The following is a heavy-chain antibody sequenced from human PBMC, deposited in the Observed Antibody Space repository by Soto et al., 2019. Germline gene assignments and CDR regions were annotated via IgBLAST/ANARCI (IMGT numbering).Heavy chain of an antibody. CDR3: ARGIFYAFDI. D-gene: IGHD3-9*01. CDR2: IYYSGST. V-gene: IGHV4-30-4*01. J-gene: IGHJ3*02. CDR1: GGSISSGDYY. Sequence: SETLSLTCTVSGGSISSGDYYWSWFRQPPGKGLEWIGYIYYSGSTYYNPSLKSRVAISVDTSKNQFSLKLSSVTAADTAVYYCARGIFYAFDIWGQGTMVTVSS.